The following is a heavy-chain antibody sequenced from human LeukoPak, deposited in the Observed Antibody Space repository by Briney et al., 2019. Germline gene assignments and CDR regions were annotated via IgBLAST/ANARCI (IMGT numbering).Heavy chain of an antibody. CDR2: ISPNSGDT. CDR3: ARARQGAGTYAFDI. J-gene: IGHJ3*02. Sequence: GASVKASCKASGYTFTGHYMQWVRQAPGQGLEWMGWISPNSGDTLHAQKFQGRATMARDTSINTAYMELSNLRSDDTAVYYCARARQGAGTYAFDIWGQGTMVTVSS. CDR1: GYTFTGHY. D-gene: IGHD6-13*01. V-gene: IGHV1-2*02.